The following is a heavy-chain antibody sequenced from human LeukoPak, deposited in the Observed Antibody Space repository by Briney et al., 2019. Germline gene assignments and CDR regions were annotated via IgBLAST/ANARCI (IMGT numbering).Heavy chain of an antibody. CDR1: GFTFSSCA. CDR2: IIGDGTRT. D-gene: IGHD1-14*01. J-gene: IGHJ4*02. CDR3: ASRPRADMGPLDY. Sequence: GGPLRLSCAASGFTFSSCAMTWVRQAPGKGLEWVASIIGDGTRTYYTDSVKGRFTISRDNSKNPPYLQMNGLSTDEPAILYCASRPRADMGPLDYWGRGNVVTVS. V-gene: IGHV3-23*01.